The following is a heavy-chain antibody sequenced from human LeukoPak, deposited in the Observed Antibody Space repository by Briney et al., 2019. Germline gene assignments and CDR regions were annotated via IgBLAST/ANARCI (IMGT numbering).Heavy chain of an antibody. D-gene: IGHD5-24*01. J-gene: IGHJ4*02. V-gene: IGHV3-7*03. CDR3: AKEGRSLQTY. CDR2: IKEDGTET. CDR1: GSMFSSNW. Sequence: GGSLRLSCAASGSMFSSNWMSWVRLAPGKGLEWVANIKEDGTETCYVDSVKGRFTISRDNAKDSLYLQMNSLRVEDTAVYYCAKEGRSLQTYWGQGTLVTVSS.